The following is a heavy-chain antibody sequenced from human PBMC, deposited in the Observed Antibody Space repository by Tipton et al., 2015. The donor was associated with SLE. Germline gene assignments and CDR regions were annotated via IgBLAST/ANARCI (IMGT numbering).Heavy chain of an antibody. D-gene: IGHD5-18*01. CDR2: IIPIFGTA. CDR1: GGPFSSYA. CDR3: AREGSYGSFVY. J-gene: IGHJ4*02. V-gene: IGHV1-69*01. Sequence: QVQLVQSGAEVKKPGSSVKVSCKDSGGPFSSYAISWVRQAPGQGLGWMGGIIPIFGTAKYAQKFQGRGTITTDESTSTAYMELSSLRSEDTAVYYCAREGSYGSFVYWGEGTLVTVSS.